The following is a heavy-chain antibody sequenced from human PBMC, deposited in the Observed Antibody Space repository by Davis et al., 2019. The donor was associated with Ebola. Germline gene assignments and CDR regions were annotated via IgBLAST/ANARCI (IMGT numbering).Heavy chain of an antibody. CDR3: AKADPQQYFDY. Sequence: GESLKISCAASGFTFRSYAMNWVRQAPGKGLEWVSTISAVSGATYYADSLKGRFTISRDYSKNTLSLQMNSLRAEDTAVYYCAKADPQQYFDYWGQGTLVTVSS. CDR1: GFTFRSYA. V-gene: IGHV3-23*01. J-gene: IGHJ4*02. CDR2: ISAVSGAT.